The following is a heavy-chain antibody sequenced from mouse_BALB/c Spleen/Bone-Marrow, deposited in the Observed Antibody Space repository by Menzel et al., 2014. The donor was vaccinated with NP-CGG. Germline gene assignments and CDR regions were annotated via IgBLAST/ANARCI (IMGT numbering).Heavy chain of an antibody. CDR1: GFTFSSYA. D-gene: IGHD1-2*01. CDR3: ARHFMTTATGAMDY. Sequence: EVKLVESGGGLVKPGGSLKLSCAASGFTFSSYAMSWVRQTPEKRLEWVATISSGGSYTYYPDSVKGRFTISRDNAKNTLYLQMSSLRSEDTAMYYCARHFMTTATGAMDYWGQGTSVTVSS. J-gene: IGHJ4*01. CDR2: ISSGGSYT. V-gene: IGHV5-9-3*01.